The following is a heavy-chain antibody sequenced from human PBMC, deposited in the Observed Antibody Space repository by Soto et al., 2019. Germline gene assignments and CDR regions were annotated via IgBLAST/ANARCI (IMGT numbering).Heavy chain of an antibody. J-gene: IGHJ4*02. CDR2: IWSDGSNK. V-gene: IGHV3-33*01. Sequence: GGSLRLSCVASGFTFSSYGMHWVRQAPGKGLEWVAVIWSDGSNKYYADSVKGRFTISRDNSKNTLYLQIDSLRPEDTAVYYYATMSYDVIFDYWGQGTLVTVSS. CDR3: ATMSYDVIFDY. CDR1: GFTFSSYG. D-gene: IGHD5-12*01.